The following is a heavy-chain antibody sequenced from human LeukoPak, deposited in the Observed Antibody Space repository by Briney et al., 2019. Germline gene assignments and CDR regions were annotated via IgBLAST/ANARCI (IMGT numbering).Heavy chain of an antibody. CDR1: GGTFSSYA. V-gene: IGHV1-69*04. D-gene: IGHD3-10*01. CDR2: IIPILGIA. J-gene: IGHJ4*02. Sequence: GASVKVSCKASGGTFSSYAISWVRQAPGQGLEWMGRIIPILGIANYAQKSQGRVTITADKSTSTAYMELSSLRSEDTAVYYCARSEGITTRIDYWGQGTLVTVSS. CDR3: ARSEGITTRIDY.